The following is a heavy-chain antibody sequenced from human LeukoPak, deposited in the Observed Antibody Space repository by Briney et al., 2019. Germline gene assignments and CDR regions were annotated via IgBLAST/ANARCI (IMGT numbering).Heavy chain of an antibody. CDR2: IYYSGST. CDR3: ASSSSWVPYFDY. V-gene: IGHV4-59*11. CDR1: GGSISSHY. D-gene: IGHD6-13*01. J-gene: IGHJ4*02. Sequence: SETLSLTCTVSGGSISSHYWSWIRQPPGKGLEWIGYIYYSGSTNYNPSLKSRVTISVDTSKNQFSLKLSSVTAADTAVYYCASSSSWVPYFDYWAREPWSPSPQ.